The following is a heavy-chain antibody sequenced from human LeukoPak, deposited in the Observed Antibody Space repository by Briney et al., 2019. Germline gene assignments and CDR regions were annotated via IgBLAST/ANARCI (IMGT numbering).Heavy chain of an antibody. CDR2: ISGGGGST. CDR1: GFTFDDYA. Sequence: GGSLRLSCAAPGFTFDDYAMHWVRQAPGKGLEWVALISGGGGSTYYAESVKGRFTISRDNNKNSLYLQLNSLRTEDTAFYYCAKDLGPRGAAWFDPWGQGTLVTVSS. D-gene: IGHD4/OR15-4a*01. V-gene: IGHV3-43*02. J-gene: IGHJ5*02. CDR3: AKDLGPRGAAWFDP.